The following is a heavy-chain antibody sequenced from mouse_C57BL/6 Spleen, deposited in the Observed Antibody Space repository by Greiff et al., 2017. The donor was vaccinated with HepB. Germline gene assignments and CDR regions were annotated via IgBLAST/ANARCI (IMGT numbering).Heavy chain of an antibody. J-gene: IGHJ3*01. Sequence: VQLQQPGAELVRPGSSVKLSCKASGYTFTSYWMDWVKQRPGQGLEWIGNIYPSDSETHYNQKFKDKATLTVDKSSSTAYMQLSSLTSEDSAVYYCARRADDYWFAYWGQGTLVTVSA. D-gene: IGHD2-4*01. CDR3: ARRADDYWFAY. CDR2: IYPSDSET. V-gene: IGHV1-61*01. CDR1: GYTFTSYW.